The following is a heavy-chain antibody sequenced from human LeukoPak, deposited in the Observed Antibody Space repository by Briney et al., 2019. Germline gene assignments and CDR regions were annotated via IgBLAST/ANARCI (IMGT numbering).Heavy chain of an antibody. V-gene: IGHV1-18*01. D-gene: IGHD2-15*01. J-gene: IGHJ6*03. CDR1: GYNFNGFA. CDR2: ISASSGNT. Sequence: ASVKVSCKASGYNFNGFAVSWVRQAPGQGLEWMGWISASSGNTKLAQRLQGRVTMTTDTSTSTAYMELRSLRSDDTAVYYCAGGFGVVAATISYLYYYMDVWGKGTTVTVSS. CDR3: AGGFGVVAATISYLYYYMDV.